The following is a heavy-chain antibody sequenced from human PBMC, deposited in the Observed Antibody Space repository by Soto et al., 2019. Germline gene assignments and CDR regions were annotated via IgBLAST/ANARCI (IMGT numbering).Heavy chain of an antibody. D-gene: IGHD2-21*02. V-gene: IGHV1-58*01. CDR1: GFTFTSSV. J-gene: IGHJ1*01. CDR2: IVVGSGNT. Sequence: SVKVSCKASGFTFTSSVVQWVRQARGQRLEWIGWIVVGSGNTNYAQKFQERVTITRDMSTSTAYMELSSLRSEDTAVYSCAADPHCGGDCLEYFQHWG. CDR3: AADPHCGGDCLEYFQH.